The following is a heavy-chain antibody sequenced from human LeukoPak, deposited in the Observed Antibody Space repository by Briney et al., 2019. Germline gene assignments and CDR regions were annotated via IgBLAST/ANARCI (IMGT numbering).Heavy chain of an antibody. V-gene: IGHV4-39*01. CDR2: INYSGTT. Sequence: SETLSLTCTVSGVSISSGTYYWGWIRQPPGKGLEWIVTINYSGTTYDNPSLKSRVTISVDTSKNQFSLRLSSVTAADTAVYYCSSSIDYWGQGTLVTVSS. CDR1: GVSISSGTYY. CDR3: SSSIDY. J-gene: IGHJ4*02.